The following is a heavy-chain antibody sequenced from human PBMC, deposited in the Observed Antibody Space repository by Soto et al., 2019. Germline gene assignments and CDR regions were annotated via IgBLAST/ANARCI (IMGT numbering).Heavy chain of an antibody. CDR2: IYWDDDK. J-gene: IGHJ5*02. CDR1: GFSLTTSGVG. V-gene: IGHV2-5*02. Sequence: QITLKESGPTLVKPTQTLTLTCTFSGFSLTTSGVGVGWVRQPPGKALEWLALIYWDDDKRYSPSLESRLAITKDPSKNQVVLTMTNMDPVDTATYFCVYRQTTPPFDPWGQGTLVTVSS. D-gene: IGHD1-7*01. CDR3: VYRQTTPPFDP.